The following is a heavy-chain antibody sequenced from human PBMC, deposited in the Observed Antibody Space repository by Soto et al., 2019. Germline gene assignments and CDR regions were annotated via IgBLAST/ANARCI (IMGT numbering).Heavy chain of an antibody. Sequence: QVQLVESGGGVVQPGRSLRLSCAASGFTFSSYAMHWVRQAPGKGLEWVAVISYDGSNKYYADSVKGRFTISRDNSKNTLYLQMNSLRAEDTAVYYCARPRRIVGTATPYYYGMDVWGQGTTVTVSS. CDR1: GFTFSSYA. D-gene: IGHD2-21*02. V-gene: IGHV3-30-3*01. CDR2: ISYDGSNK. CDR3: ARPRRIVGTATPYYYGMDV. J-gene: IGHJ6*02.